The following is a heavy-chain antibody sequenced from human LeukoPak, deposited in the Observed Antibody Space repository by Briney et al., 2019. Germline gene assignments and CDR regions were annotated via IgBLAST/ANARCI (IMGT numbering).Heavy chain of an antibody. CDR2: IYPGDSDT. Sequence: GESLKISCKGSGYNFASYWIGWVRQMPGKGLEWMGIIYPGDSDTRYSPSFQGQVTISADKSISTAYLQWDSLKASDTAMYYCARCMVRGSDGFDMWGQGTMVTVSS. CDR3: ARCMVRGSDGFDM. D-gene: IGHD3-10*01. V-gene: IGHV5-51*01. CDR1: GYNFASYW. J-gene: IGHJ3*02.